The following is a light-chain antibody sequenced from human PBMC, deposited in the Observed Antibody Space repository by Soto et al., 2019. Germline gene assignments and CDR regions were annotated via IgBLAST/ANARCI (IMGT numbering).Light chain of an antibody. CDR1: QSVRNTY. CDR3: QQYGESPPT. Sequence: EIVLTQSPGTLSLSPGERATLSCRASQSVRNTYLACYQQKPGQAPRLLVSGASSRATGIPDRYSGSGSGTDFTLTINRLEPEDFAVYFCQQYGESPPTFGGGTRVEIK. CDR2: GAS. J-gene: IGKJ4*02. V-gene: IGKV3-20*01.